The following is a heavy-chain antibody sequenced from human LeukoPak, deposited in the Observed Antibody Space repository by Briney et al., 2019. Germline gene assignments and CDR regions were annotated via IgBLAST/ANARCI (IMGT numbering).Heavy chain of an antibody. V-gene: IGHV3-21*01. D-gene: IGHD5-24*01. CDR3: AKDFEEMATRGNNWFDP. CDR2: ISSSSSYI. CDR1: GFTFSSYS. Sequence: PGGSLRLSCAASGFTFSSYSMNWDRQAPGKGLEWVSSISSSSSYIYYADSVKGRFTISRDNAKNSLYLQMNSLRAEDTAVYYCAKDFEEMATRGNNWFDPWGQGTLVTVSS. J-gene: IGHJ5*02.